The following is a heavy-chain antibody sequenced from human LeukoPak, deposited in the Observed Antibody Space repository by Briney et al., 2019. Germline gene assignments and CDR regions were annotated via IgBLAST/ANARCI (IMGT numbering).Heavy chain of an antibody. Sequence: SETLSLTCIVSGTSMSGYYWTWIRRPPGKGLEWIGHTFSSGATTYNPSLKSRVTISVDTSRSQFSLNLSSVTAADTAVYSCARRSKNGYFLDSWGQGILVTVSS. J-gene: IGHJ4*02. CDR1: GTSMSGYY. CDR2: TFSSGAT. V-gene: IGHV4-4*09. CDR3: ARRSKNGYFLDS. D-gene: IGHD5-24*01.